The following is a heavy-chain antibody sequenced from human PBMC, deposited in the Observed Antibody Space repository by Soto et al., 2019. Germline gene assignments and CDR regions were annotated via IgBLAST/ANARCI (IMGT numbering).Heavy chain of an antibody. CDR3: AGRYYYGSGSPFDY. Sequence: PSETLSLTCAVYGGSFSGYYWSWIRQPPGKGLEWIGEINHSGSTNYNPSLKSRVTISVDTSKNRFSLKLSSVTAADTAVYYCAGRYYYGSGSPFDYWGQGTLVTVSS. J-gene: IGHJ4*02. V-gene: IGHV4-34*01. CDR1: GGSFSGYY. CDR2: INHSGST. D-gene: IGHD3-10*01.